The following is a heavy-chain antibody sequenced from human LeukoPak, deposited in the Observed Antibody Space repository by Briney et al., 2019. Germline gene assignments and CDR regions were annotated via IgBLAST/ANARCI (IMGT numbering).Heavy chain of an antibody. D-gene: IGHD4-11*01. J-gene: IGHJ4*02. CDR3: ARGGAYRGGADY. V-gene: IGHV4-38-2*02. CDR2: IYHSGST. Sequence: SETLSLTCTVSGYSISSGYYWGWIRQPPGKGLEWIGSIYHSGSTYYNPSLKSRVTMSVDTSKNQFSLKLNSVTAADTAVYYCARGGAYRGGADYWGQGTLVTVSS. CDR1: GYSISSGYY.